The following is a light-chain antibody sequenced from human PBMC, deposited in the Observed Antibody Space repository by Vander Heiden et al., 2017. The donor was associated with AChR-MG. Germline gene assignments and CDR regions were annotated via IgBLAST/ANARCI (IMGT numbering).Light chain of an antibody. CDR1: SSDVGSYNF. Sequence: QSALTQPASVSGSPGQSITISCTGTSSDVGSYNFVSWYRQDPGKAPKLVIYEVTKRPSGVSNRFSGSKSGNTASLTISGLQAEDEADYYCCCSYERSSTFFYVFGTGTKVTVL. V-gene: IGLV2-23*02. CDR3: CSYERSSTFFYV. CDR2: EVT. J-gene: IGLJ1*01.